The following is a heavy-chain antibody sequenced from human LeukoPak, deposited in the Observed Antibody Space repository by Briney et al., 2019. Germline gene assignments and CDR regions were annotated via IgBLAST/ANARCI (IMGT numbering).Heavy chain of an antibody. CDR3: ARGNCSSSGCYTDFDY. V-gene: IGHV3-48*03. CDR2: ISTRGGTI. J-gene: IGHJ4*02. CDR1: GFTFSSYE. D-gene: IGHD2-2*02. Sequence: GGSLRLSCAVSGFTFSSYEMNWVRQAPGKGLEWISYISTRGGTIYYADSVKGRFTISRDNAKNSLYLHMNSLRAEDTAVYYCARGNCSSSGCYTDFDYWGQGTLVTVSS.